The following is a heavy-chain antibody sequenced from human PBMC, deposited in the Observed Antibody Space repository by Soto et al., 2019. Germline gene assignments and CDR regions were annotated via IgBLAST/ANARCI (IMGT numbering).Heavy chain of an antibody. V-gene: IGHV1-69*06. Sequence: QVQLVQSGAEVKNPGSSVKVSCKTSGGTFNSYLIDWVRQAPGQGLEWMGGVIPAFGTAKYAQKFQGRVTITADNSTTTAYMELRTLTSEETAVYYCARGLDQPPVGLYFDTWGEGTLVTVSS. CDR3: ARGLDQPPVGLYFDT. CDR2: VIPAFGTA. J-gene: IGHJ4*02. D-gene: IGHD2-2*01. CDR1: GGTFNSYL.